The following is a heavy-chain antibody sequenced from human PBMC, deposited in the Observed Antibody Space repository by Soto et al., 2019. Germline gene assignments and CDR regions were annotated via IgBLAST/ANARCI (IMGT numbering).Heavy chain of an antibody. CDR2: IDPSDSYT. V-gene: IGHV5-10-1*01. CDR3: ARQKGTGAGGMDV. D-gene: IGHD6-19*01. Sequence: PGYSLKISCKGSGYSFTSYWISWVLQMPGKGLEWMGRIDPSDSYTNYSPSFQGHVTISADKSISTAYLHWSSMKASDTAMYYCARQKGTGAGGMDVWGKGTTVTFSS. J-gene: IGHJ6*04. CDR1: GYSFTSYW.